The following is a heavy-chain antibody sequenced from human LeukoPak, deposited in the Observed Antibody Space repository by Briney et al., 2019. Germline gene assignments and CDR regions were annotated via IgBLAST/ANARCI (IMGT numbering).Heavy chain of an antibody. Sequence: GGSLRLSCAASGFTSDDYAMHWVRQAPGKGLEGVSGISWNSGSIGYADSVKGRFTISRDNAKNSLYLQMNSLRAEDTALYYCAKTMGAYCGGDCYIDYWGQGTLVTVSS. CDR3: AKTMGAYCGGDCYIDY. J-gene: IGHJ4*02. D-gene: IGHD2-21*02. CDR1: GFTSDDYA. CDR2: ISWNSGSI. V-gene: IGHV3-9*02.